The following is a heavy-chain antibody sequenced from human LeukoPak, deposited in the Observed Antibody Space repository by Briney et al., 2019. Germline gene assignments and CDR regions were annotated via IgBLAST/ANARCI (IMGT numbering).Heavy chain of an antibody. CDR1: GFTLSTYT. CDR2: ISWNSGSI. CDR3: AKGGGYSYGYNWFDP. V-gene: IGHV3-9*01. Sequence: PGGSLRLSCTASGFTLSTYTMNWVRQAPGKGLEWVSGISWNSGSIGYADSVKGRFTISRDNAKNSLYLQMNSLRAEDTALYYCAKGGGYSYGYNWFDPWGQGTLVTVSS. D-gene: IGHD5-18*01. J-gene: IGHJ5*02.